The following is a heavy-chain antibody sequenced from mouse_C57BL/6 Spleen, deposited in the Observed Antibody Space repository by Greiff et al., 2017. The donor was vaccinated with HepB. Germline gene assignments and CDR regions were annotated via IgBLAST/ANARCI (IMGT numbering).Heavy chain of an antibody. Sequence: EVQLQQSVAELVRPGASVKLSCTASGFNIKNPYMHWVKQRPEQGLEWIGRIDPANGNTKYAPKFQGKATITADTSSNTAYLQLSSLTSEDTAIYYCARKGAISGYYGYWGQGTTLTVSS. V-gene: IGHV14-3*01. CDR3: ARKGAISGYYGY. D-gene: IGHD2-3*01. CDR1: GFNIKNPY. CDR2: IDPANGNT. J-gene: IGHJ2*01.